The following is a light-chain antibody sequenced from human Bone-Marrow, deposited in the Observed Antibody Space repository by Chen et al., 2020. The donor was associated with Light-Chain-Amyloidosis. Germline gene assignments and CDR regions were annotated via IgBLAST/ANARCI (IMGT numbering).Light chain of an antibody. Sequence: DIVMTQSPASLAVSLGERATINCKSSQSVLHSPNNKNYLAWYQQKPGQPPKLLIYWASTRESGVPDRFSGSGSGTDFTLTIGSLQAEDVAVYYCHQYCSTPRTFGQGTKVEIK. CDR1: QSVLHSPNNKNY. V-gene: IGKV4-1*01. J-gene: IGKJ1*01. CDR3: HQYCSTPRT. CDR2: WAS.